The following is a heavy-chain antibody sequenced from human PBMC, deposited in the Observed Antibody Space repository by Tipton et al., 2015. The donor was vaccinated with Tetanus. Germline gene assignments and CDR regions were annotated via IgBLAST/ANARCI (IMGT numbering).Heavy chain of an antibody. CDR2: VYHTGST. CDR1: GGLITTGGYS. CDR3: ARGHLRGIVVAVFDY. D-gene: IGHD2-15*01. Sequence: TLSLTCTVSGGLITTGGYSWGWIRQPPGKGLEWIGYVYHTGSTYYKPSLKSRVTMSVDRSMNQFSLNLNSVTAADTAVYYCARGHLRGIVVAVFDYWGQGTLVSVSS. V-gene: IGHV4-30-2*01. J-gene: IGHJ4*02.